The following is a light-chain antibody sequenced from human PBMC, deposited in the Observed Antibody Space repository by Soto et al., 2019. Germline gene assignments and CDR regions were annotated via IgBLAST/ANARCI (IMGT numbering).Light chain of an antibody. CDR2: GAS. V-gene: IGKV3-15*01. J-gene: IGKJ1*01. Sequence: EVVMTQSPATLSVSPGERATLSCRASQSVNANLAWYQQKPGQAPRLLIHGASNRATGIPARFSGSGFGTEFILTSSSLQSGDFAVYYCQQYNTWLWTFGQGTKVEI. CDR3: QQYNTWLWT. CDR1: QSVNAN.